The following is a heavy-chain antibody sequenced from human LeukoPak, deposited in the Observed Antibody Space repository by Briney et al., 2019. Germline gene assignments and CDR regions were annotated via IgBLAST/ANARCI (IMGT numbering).Heavy chain of an antibody. Sequence: GGSLRLSCAASGFTFSSYAMSWVRQAPGKGLEWVSAISGSGGSTYYADSVKGRFTISRDNSKNTLYLQMNSLRAEDTAVYYCAKHIAVAGNAQYDAFDIWGQGTMVTVSS. CDR2: ISGSGGST. CDR1: GFTFSSYA. J-gene: IGHJ3*02. V-gene: IGHV3-23*01. D-gene: IGHD6-19*01. CDR3: AKHIAVAGNAQYDAFDI.